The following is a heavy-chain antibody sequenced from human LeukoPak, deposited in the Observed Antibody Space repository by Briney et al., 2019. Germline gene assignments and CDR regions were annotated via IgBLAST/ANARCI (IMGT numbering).Heavy chain of an antibody. Sequence: SGGSLTLSCVGSGFTFNTFWMAWVRQAPGKGLEWVANMKYDRSAKHYEDSVKGRFTISRDNAKNSLYLHMNSLRAEDTAVYYCARDVDGNLDYWGQGTLVTVS. D-gene: IGHD1-14*01. CDR1: GFTFNTFW. J-gene: IGHJ4*02. CDR2: MKYDRSAK. CDR3: ARDVDGNLDY. V-gene: IGHV3-7*01.